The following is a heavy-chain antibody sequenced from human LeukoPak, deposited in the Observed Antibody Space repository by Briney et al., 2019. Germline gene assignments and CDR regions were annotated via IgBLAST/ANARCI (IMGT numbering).Heavy chain of an antibody. J-gene: IGHJ5*02. CDR1: GFTFTDYY. D-gene: IGHD2-21*01. CDR3: ARSPDVVETWFDL. CDR2: LSTSTTFI. Sequence: GGSLRLSCAASGFTFTDYYMSWVRQAPGKGLEWVSYLSTSTTFINYADSVRGRFTISRDNAKNSLYLQMNSLRAEDTAVYYCARSPDVVETWFDLWGQGTLVTVSS. V-gene: IGHV3-11*03.